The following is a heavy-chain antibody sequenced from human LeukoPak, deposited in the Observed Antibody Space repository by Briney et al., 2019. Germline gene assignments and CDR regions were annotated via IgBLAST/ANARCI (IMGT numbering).Heavy chain of an antibody. Sequence: ASVKVSCKASGYTFTSYDINWVRQATGQGLEWMGWMNPNSGNTGYAQKLQGRVTMTRNTSISTAYMELSSLRSEDTAVYYCARGRGDYGGNPFDYWGQVTLVTVSS. CDR3: ARGRGDYGGNPFDY. CDR2: MNPNSGNT. J-gene: IGHJ4*02. V-gene: IGHV1-8*01. D-gene: IGHD4-23*01. CDR1: GYTFTSYD.